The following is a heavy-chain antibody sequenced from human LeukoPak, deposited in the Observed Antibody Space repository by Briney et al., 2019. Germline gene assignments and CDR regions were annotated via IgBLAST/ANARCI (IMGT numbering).Heavy chain of an antibody. CDR1: GGSISSGDYY. J-gene: IGHJ6*03. Sequence: PSQTLSLTCTVSGGSISSGDYYWSWIRQPPGKGLEWIGYIYYSGSTYYNPSLKSRVTISVDTSKNQFSLKLSSVTAADTAVYYCARGESGYDSFYYYYYYMDVWGKGTTVTVSS. V-gene: IGHV4-30-4*08. CDR2: IYYSGST. CDR3: ARGESGYDSFYYYYYYMDV. D-gene: IGHD5-12*01.